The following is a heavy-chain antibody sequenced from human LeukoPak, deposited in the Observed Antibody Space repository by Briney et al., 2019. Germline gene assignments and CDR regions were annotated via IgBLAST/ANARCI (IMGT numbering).Heavy chain of an antibody. V-gene: IGHV3-11*01. Sequence: PGGSLRLSCAASGFTFSDYYMTWIRQAPGKGLEWVSYISNSASTIYYADSVKGRFTISRDNSKNTLYLQMNSLTAEDTAVYYCARALSGYSGYALGTAFDIWGQGTLVTVSS. CDR2: ISNSASTI. CDR1: GFTFSDYY. D-gene: IGHD5-12*01. CDR3: ARALSGYSGYALGTAFDI. J-gene: IGHJ3*02.